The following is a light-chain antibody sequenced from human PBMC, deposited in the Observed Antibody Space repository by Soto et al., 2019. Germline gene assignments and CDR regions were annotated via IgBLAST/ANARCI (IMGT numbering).Light chain of an antibody. CDR3: MQALQTPNT. Sequence: DIVMTQSPLSLPVTPGEPASISCRSSQSLLHSDGKNYLEWYVQKPGQSPRLLIYLGSSRSSGVPDRFSGSGSGAYFTLKISRVEAEDVGLYYCMQALQTPNTFGQGTRLEIK. V-gene: IGKV2-28*01. CDR2: LGS. CDR1: QSLLHSDGKNY. J-gene: IGKJ5*01.